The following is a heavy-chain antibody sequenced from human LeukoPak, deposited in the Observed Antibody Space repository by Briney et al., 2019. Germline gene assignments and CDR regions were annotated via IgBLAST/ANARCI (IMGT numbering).Heavy chain of an antibody. CDR3: ARDKDYVVLYY. V-gene: IGHV1-69*04. Sequence: VASVKVSCKASGGTFSSYAISWVRQAPGQGLEWMGRIIPILGIANYAQKFQGRVTITADKSTSTAYMELSSLRSEDTAVYYCARDKDYVVLYYWGQGTLVTVSS. CDR2: IIPILGIA. D-gene: IGHD2/OR15-2a*01. CDR1: GGTFSSYA. J-gene: IGHJ4*02.